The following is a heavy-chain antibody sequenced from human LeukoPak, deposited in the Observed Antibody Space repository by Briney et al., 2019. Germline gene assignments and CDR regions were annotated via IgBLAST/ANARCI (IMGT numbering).Heavy chain of an antibody. CDR3: AKVGGNGGSKASNYFDN. CDR1: GFTFGEYA. V-gene: IGHV3-9*01. CDR2: ISWNSGYI. D-gene: IGHD4-23*01. Sequence: GGSLRLSCAASGFTFGEYAIHWVRQAPGKGLEWVSGISWNSGYIVYADSVKGRFTISRDNAKNSLYLQMNSLRPEDTALYYCAKVGGNGGSKASNYFDNWGQGTLVTVSS. J-gene: IGHJ4*02.